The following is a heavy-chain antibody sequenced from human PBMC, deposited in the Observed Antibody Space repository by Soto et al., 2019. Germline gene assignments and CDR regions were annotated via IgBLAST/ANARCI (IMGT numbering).Heavy chain of an antibody. CDR3: AKDDFTDRGDDYFDY. CDR1: GFSFTNFA. V-gene: IGHV3-23*01. Sequence: GGSLRLSCAASGFSFTNFAMSWVRQAPGKGLEWVAGIGASGDITWYADSVKGRLSISRDNSKNTLYLQLNSLRFEGTAVYYCAKDDFTDRGDDYFDYWGPGTLVTVSS. D-gene: IGHD2-21*02. J-gene: IGHJ4*02. CDR2: IGASGDIT.